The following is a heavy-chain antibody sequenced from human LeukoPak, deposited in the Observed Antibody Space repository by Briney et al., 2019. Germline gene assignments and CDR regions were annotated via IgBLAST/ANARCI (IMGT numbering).Heavy chain of an antibody. Sequence: PGGSLRVSCTASGCTFDDNAMHWVRQPPGKGLEGFSLITGDCSRTYHADSVRGRFSISRDNSKNSLYLQMNCLRTEDTALYFCAKSRSYGSGSYLSHRGPGTVVTVSS. CDR1: GCTFDDNA. CDR2: ITGDCSRT. J-gene: IGHJ4*02. V-gene: IGHV3-43*02. CDR3: AKSRSYGSGSYLSH. D-gene: IGHD3-10*01.